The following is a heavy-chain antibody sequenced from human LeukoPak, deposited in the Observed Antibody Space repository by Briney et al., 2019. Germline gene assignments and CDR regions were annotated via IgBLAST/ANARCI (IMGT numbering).Heavy chain of an antibody. Sequence: GGSLRLSCAASGFTFSDYYMSWIRQAPGKGLEWVSYISSSGSTIYYADSVKGRFTISRDNAKNSLYLQMNSLGAEDTALYYCARHWYSGSYPIDYWGQGTLVTVSS. D-gene: IGHD1-26*01. J-gene: IGHJ4*02. CDR2: ISSSGSTI. CDR3: ARHWYSGSYPIDY. V-gene: IGHV3-11*01. CDR1: GFTFSDYY.